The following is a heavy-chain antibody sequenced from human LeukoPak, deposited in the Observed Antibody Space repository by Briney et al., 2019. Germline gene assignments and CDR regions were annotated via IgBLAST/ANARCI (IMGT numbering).Heavy chain of an antibody. Sequence: ASVKVSCKASGGTFSSYTISWVRQAPGQGLEWMGRIIPILGIANYAQKFQGRVTITADKSTSTAYMELSSLRSEDTAVYYCARDSALGAYSSSWYACDIWGQGTMVTVSS. CDR1: GGTFSSYT. D-gene: IGHD6-13*01. J-gene: IGHJ3*02. V-gene: IGHV1-69*04. CDR2: IIPILGIA. CDR3: ARDSALGAYSSSWYACDI.